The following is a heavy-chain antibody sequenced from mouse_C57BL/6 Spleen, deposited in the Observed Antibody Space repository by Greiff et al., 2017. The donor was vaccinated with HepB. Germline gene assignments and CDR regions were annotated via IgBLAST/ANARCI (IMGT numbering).Heavy chain of an antibody. J-gene: IGHJ2*01. D-gene: IGHD2-3*01. CDR2: ISSGSSTI. CDR1: GFTFSDYG. CDR3: ARPGDGYYPLFDY. Sequence: EVKLQESGGGLVKPGGSLKLSCAASGFTFSDYGMHWVRQAPEKGLEWVAYISSGSSTIYYADTVKGRFTISRDNAKNTLFLQMTSLRSEDTAMYYCARPGDGYYPLFDYWGQGTTLTVSS. V-gene: IGHV5-17*01.